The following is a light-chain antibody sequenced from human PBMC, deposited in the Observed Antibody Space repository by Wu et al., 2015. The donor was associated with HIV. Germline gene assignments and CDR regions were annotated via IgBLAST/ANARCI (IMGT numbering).Light chain of an antibody. CDR1: QGITNY. CDR2: AAS. V-gene: IGKV1-27*01. CDR3: QKYNTAPWT. J-gene: IGKJ1*01. Sequence: DVQMTQSPSTLSASVGDRVTITCRASQGITNYLAWYQQKPGKVPKVLIYAASTLQSGAPSRFSGSGSGTDFTLTISSLQPEDVATYYCQKYNTAPWTFGQGTKVEIK.